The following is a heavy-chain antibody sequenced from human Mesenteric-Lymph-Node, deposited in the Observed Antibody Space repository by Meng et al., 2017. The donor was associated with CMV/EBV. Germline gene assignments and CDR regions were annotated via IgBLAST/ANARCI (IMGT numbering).Heavy chain of an antibody. CDR1: GFTFNRYG. Sequence: GGSLRLSCAVSGFTFNRYGMHWVRQAPGKGLEWVATIWYDGSEKHYADSVKGRFTISRDNSKNTLYLQMNSLRAEDTAVYYCAREGMYYDFWRGYYYGMDVWGQGTTVTVSS. CDR2: IWYDGSEK. CDR3: AREGMYYDFWRGYYYGMDV. V-gene: IGHV3-30*02. J-gene: IGHJ6*02. D-gene: IGHD3-3*01.